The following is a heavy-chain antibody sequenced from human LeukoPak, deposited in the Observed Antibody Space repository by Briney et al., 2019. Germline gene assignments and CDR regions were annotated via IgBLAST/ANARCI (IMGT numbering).Heavy chain of an antibody. CDR3: ARDFLAAADY. CDR2: IKEDGSEK. CDR1: GFTFSSYW. D-gene: IGHD6-13*01. Sequence: GGSLRLSCAASGFTFSSYWMNWVRQAPGKGLEWVANIKEDGSEKYYVDSVRGRFTISRDNAKNSLYLQMNSLRAEDTAVYYCARDFLAAADYWGQGTLVTVSS. J-gene: IGHJ4*02. V-gene: IGHV3-7*01.